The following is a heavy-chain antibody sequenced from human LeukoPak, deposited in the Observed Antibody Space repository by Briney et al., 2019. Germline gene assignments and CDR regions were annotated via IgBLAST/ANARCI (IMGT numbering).Heavy chain of an antibody. Sequence: SETLSLTCTVSGGSISSYHWSWTRQPAGKGLEGLGRIYTSWSPNYNTPLKSRVAMSVDTSKNQFSLKLSSVTAADTAVYYCAREILAGSASNNAWFKTVAGHDAFDIWGQGTMVTVSS. CDR2: IYTSWSP. CDR1: GGSISSYH. V-gene: IGHV4-4*07. J-gene: IGHJ3*02. D-gene: IGHD6-19*01. CDR3: AREILAGSASNNAWFKTVAGHDAFDI.